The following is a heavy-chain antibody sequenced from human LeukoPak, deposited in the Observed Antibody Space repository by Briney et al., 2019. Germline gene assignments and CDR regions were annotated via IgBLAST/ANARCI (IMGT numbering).Heavy chain of an antibody. D-gene: IGHD2-2*01. CDR3: AKEGYCSSTSCYGAY. V-gene: IGHV3-23*01. CDR1: GFTFSIHG. CDR2: ISGSGGST. J-gene: IGHJ4*02. Sequence: GGSLRLSCEASGFTFSIHGMAWVRQAPGKGLEWVSAISGSGGSTYYADSVKGRFTISRDNSKNTLYLQMNSLRAEDTAVYYCAKEGYCSSTSCYGAYWGQGTLVTVSS.